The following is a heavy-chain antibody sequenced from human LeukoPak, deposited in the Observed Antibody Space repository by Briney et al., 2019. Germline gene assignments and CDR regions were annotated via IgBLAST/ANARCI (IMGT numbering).Heavy chain of an antibody. CDR2: IYLGGNT. D-gene: IGHD2-2*01. Sequence: GGSLRLSCAASGFTVSSNYMTWVRQAPGKGLEWVSLIYLGGNTYYPDSVKGRFTISTDNSKHTLHLQMNSLRAEDTAVYYCARGARSCSSTRCYAYYFDYWGQGTLVTVSS. CDR1: GFTVSSNY. CDR3: ARGARSCSSTRCYAYYFDY. V-gene: IGHV3-53*01. J-gene: IGHJ4*02.